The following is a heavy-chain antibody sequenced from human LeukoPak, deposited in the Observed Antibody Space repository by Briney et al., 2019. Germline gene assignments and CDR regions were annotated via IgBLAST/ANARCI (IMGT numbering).Heavy chain of an antibody. CDR2: ISSSSSYI. V-gene: IGHV3-21*01. D-gene: IGHD4-23*01. CDR1: GFTFSSYG. J-gene: IGHJ3*02. Sequence: GGSLRLSCAASGFTFSSYGMHWVRQAPGKGLEWVSCISSSSSYIYYADSVKGRFTISRDNAKNSLYLQMNSLRAEDTAVYYCARDRGGNSGRDAFDIWGRGTMVTVSS. CDR3: ARDRGGNSGRDAFDI.